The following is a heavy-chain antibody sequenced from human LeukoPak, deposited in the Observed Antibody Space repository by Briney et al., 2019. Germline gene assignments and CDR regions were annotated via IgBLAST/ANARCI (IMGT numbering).Heavy chain of an antibody. CDR1: GYSFTNYG. D-gene: IGHD3-22*01. Sequence: GASVKVSFKASGYSFTNYGISWVRQAPGQGLEWMGWISAYNGYTHFAQKFQGRVTMTTDTSTSTTNMELKSLRSDDTAVYYCARGFPPRRNYDSSGYYSYYFDHWGQGTLVTVSS. CDR2: ISAYNGYT. V-gene: IGHV1-18*01. CDR3: ARGFPPRRNYDSSGYYSYYFDH. J-gene: IGHJ4*02.